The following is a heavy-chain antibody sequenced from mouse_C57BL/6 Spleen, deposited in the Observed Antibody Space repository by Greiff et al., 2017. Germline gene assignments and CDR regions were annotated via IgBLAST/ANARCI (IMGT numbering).Heavy chain of an antibody. CDR2: IDPETGGT. Sequence: VQLQQSGAELVRPGASVTLSCKASGYTFTDYEMHWVKQTPVHGLEWIGAIDPETGGTAYNQKFKGKAILTADKSSSTAYMELRSLTSEDSAVYYCTRDAYDGYYVPWFAYWGQGTLVTVSA. V-gene: IGHV1-15*01. D-gene: IGHD2-3*01. CDR3: TRDAYDGYYVPWFAY. J-gene: IGHJ3*01. CDR1: GYTFTDYE.